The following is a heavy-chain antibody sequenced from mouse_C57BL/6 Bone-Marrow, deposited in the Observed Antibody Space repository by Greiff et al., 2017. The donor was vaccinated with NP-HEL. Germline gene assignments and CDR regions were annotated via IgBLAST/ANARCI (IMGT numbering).Heavy chain of an antibody. CDR1: GFNFKDDY. CDR3: TSVATVVADY. V-gene: IGHV14-4*01. Sequence: EVQLQQSGAELVRPGASVKLSCTASGFNFKDDYMHWVKQRPEQGLEWIGWIDPENGDTEYAPKFQGKATITADTSSNTAYLQLSSLTSEDTAVYYCTSVATVVADYWDQGTTLTVTS. D-gene: IGHD1-1*01. J-gene: IGHJ2*01. CDR2: IDPENGDT.